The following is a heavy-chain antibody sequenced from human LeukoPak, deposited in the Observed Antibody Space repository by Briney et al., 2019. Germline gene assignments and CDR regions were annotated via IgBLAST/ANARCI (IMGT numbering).Heavy chain of an antibody. CDR2: ISAYNGNT. J-gene: IGHJ4*02. Sequence: ASVKVSCKASGYTFTSYSISWVRQAPGQGLEWMGWISAYNGNTNSAQKLQGRVTMTTDTSTSTAYMELRSLRSDDTAVYYCARDPLLRYFDYWGQGTLVTVSS. CDR1: GYTFTSYS. CDR3: ARDPLLRYFDY. D-gene: IGHD3-9*01. V-gene: IGHV1-18*01.